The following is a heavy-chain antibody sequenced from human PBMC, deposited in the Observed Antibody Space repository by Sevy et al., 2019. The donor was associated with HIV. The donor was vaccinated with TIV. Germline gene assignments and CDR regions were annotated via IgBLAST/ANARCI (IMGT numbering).Heavy chain of an antibody. V-gene: IGHV1-18*01. J-gene: IGHJ6*02. CDR2: ISAYNGNT. D-gene: IGHD2-2*01. Sequence: ASVKVSYKASGYTFTSYGISWVRQAPGQGLEWMGWISAYNGNTNYAQKLQGRVTMTTDTSTSTAYMELRSLRSDNTAVYYCARDPADCSSTSCYAKRYYYYYGMDVWGQGTTVTVSS. CDR3: ARDPADCSSTSCYAKRYYYYYGMDV. CDR1: GYTFTSYG.